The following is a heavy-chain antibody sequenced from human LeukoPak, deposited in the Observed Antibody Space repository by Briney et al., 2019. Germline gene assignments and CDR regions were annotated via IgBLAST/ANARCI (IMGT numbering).Heavy chain of an antibody. J-gene: IGHJ4*02. V-gene: IGHV4-39*07. Sequence: SETLSLTCTVSGGSISSSSYYWGWIRQPPGKGLEWIGSIYYSGSTYYNPSLKSRVTISVDTSKNQFSLKLSSVTAADTAVYYCARASRDGYNHQKLDYWGQGTLVTVSS. CDR3: ARASRDGYNHQKLDY. CDR1: GGSISSSSYY. D-gene: IGHD5-24*01. CDR2: IYYSGST.